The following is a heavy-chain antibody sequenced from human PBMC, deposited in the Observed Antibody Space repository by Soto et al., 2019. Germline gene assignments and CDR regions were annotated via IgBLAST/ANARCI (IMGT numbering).Heavy chain of an antibody. CDR2: IGATGINS. D-gene: IGHD2-15*01. J-gene: IGHJ4*02. CDR1: GFTFSGYA. V-gene: IGHV3-23*01. CDR3: AKRAVVGAARYFDY. Sequence: GSLRLSCAASGFTFSGYAMSWVRQAPGKGLEWVSTIGATGINSYYPDSVKGRFTISRDNSKNTVHLQMNSLRAEDTAVYYCAKRAVVGAARYFDYWGLGTLVTVSS.